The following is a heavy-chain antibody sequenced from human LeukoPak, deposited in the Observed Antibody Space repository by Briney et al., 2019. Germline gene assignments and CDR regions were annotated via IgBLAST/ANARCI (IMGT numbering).Heavy chain of an antibody. CDR2: ISSSGSTI. V-gene: IGHV3-11*04. CDR3: ARVGKGEYYYDSSGYFPFGPYFDY. D-gene: IGHD3-22*01. J-gene: IGHJ4*02. CDR1: GFTFSDYY. Sequence: GGSLRLSCAASGFTFSDYYMSWIRQAPGKGLEWVSYISSSGSTIYYADSVKGRFTISRDNAKNSLYLQMNSLRAEDPAVYYCARVGKGEYYYDSSGYFPFGPYFDYWGQGTLVTVSS.